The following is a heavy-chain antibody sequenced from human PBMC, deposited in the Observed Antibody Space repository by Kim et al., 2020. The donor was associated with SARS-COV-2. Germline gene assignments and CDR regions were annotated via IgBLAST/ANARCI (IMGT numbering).Heavy chain of an antibody. CDR1: GYTFTSYA. D-gene: IGHD7-27*01. J-gene: IGHJ4*02. Sequence: ASVKVSCKASGYTFTSYAMHWVRQAPGQRLEWMGWINAGNGNTKYSQKFQARVTITRDTSASTAYMELSSLRSEDTAVYYCAREDGSWGIDYWGQGTLVTVSS. CDR2: INAGNGNT. V-gene: IGHV1-3*01. CDR3: AREDGSWGIDY.